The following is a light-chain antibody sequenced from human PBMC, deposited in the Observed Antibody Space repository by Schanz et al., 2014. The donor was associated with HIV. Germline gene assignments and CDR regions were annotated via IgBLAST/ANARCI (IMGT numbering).Light chain of an antibody. V-gene: IGKV3D-15*01. CDR2: GAS. J-gene: IGKJ1*01. CDR3: QQYGSSPRT. CDR1: QSVNSN. Sequence: EVVMTQSPATLSVSPGERATLSCRASQSVNSNLAWYQQKPGQAPRLLIYGASSRATGIPDRFSGSGSGTDFSLTISSLQSEDFAVYYCQQYGSSPRTFGQGTKVEV.